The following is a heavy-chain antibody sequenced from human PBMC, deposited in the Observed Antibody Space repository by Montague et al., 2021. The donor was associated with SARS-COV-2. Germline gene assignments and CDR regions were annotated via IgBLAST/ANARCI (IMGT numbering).Heavy chain of an antibody. D-gene: IGHD2-21*02. CDR2: IYYSGNT. Sequence: SETLSLTCTVSGGSITSSAYYWSWIRQSPGKGLEWIGTIYYSGNTYSNPSLKSRVTISMDTSKSQVSLKINSVTAADTAVYFCASLGSPAYCGGDCYLRDYGMDVGGQGTRVTVSS. CDR1: GGSITSSAYY. V-gene: IGHV4-39*01. J-gene: IGHJ6*02. CDR3: ASLGSPAYCGGDCYLRDYGMDV.